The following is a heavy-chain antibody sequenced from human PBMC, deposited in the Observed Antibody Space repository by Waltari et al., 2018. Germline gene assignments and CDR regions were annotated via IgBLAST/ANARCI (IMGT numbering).Heavy chain of an antibody. CDR3: ARGEAVAGVYYFDY. CDR2: IYSGGST. D-gene: IGHD6-19*01. J-gene: IGHJ4*02. V-gene: IGHV3-53*01. Sequence: EVQLVESGGGLIQPGGSLRLSCAASGFTVSSNYMSWVRQAPGKGLEWVSVIYSGGSTYYADSVKGRFTISRDNSKNTLYLQMNSLRAEDTAVYYCARGEAVAGVYYFDYWGQGTLVTVSS. CDR1: GFTVSSNY.